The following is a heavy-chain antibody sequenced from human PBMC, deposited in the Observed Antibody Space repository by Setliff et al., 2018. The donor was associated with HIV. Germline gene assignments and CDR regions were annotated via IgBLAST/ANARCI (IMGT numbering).Heavy chain of an antibody. CDR3: ARVSELLAYYMDV. J-gene: IGHJ6*03. CDR2: ISGSGSTT. V-gene: IGHV3-23*01. CDR1: GFTFTSYA. D-gene: IGHD1-26*01. Sequence: PGGSLRLSCAASGFTFTSYAMNWVRQAPGKGLEWVSSISGSGSTTYYADSVKGRLTISRDNSLNALYLHMNSLRAEDTAVYYCARVSELLAYYMDVWGKGTTVTVSS.